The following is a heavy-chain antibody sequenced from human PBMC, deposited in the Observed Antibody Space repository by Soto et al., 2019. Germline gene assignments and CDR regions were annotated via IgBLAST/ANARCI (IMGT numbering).Heavy chain of an antibody. CDR1: GGSISSNSYY. D-gene: IGHD1-26*01. CDR2: MYYSGAT. Sequence: PSETLSLTCTVSGGSISSNSYYWDWIRQPPGKGLEWIGSMYYSGATYHNPSLQSRVTISVDTSKNQFSLHLSSVTAADTAVYYCARGVSAGVDYWGQGTLVTV. J-gene: IGHJ4*02. CDR3: ARGVSAGVDY. V-gene: IGHV4-39*01.